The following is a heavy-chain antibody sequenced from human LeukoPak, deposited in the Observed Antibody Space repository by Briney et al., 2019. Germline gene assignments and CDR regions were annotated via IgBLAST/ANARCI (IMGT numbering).Heavy chain of an antibody. CDR2: INYSGST. J-gene: IGHJ4*02. D-gene: IGHD3-3*02. Sequence: SETLSLTCAVYGGSFSDYFWSWIRQPPGKGLEWIGEINYSGSTNYNPFLKSRVTISVDTSKNQFSLKLTSVTAADTAVYYCARGLATQSSYWGQGTLITVSS. CDR1: GGSFSDYF. CDR3: ARGLATQSSY. V-gene: IGHV4-34*01.